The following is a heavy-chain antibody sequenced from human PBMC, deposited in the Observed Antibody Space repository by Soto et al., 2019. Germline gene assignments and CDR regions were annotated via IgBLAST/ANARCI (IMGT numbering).Heavy chain of an antibody. CDR3: ARGPDYSKDQRYYYYCMDV. CDR1: GGSFSGYY. J-gene: IGHJ6*03. CDR2: INHSGST. V-gene: IGHV4-34*01. Sequence: QMQLQQWGAGLLKPSETLSLTCAVYGGSFSGYYWSWIRQPPGKGLEWIGEINHSGSTNYNPSLKSRVTISVDTSKNQFSLKLSSVTAADTAVYYCARGPDYSKDQRYYYYCMDVWGKGTTVTVSS. D-gene: IGHD4-4*01.